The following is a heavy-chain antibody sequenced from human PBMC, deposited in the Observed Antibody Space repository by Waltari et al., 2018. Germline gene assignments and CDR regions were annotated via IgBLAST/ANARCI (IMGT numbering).Heavy chain of an antibody. V-gene: IGHV3-30*09. D-gene: IGHD3-16*02. CDR3: ARNYRVG. Sequence: QVHLVESGGGVVQPGRSLTLSCAASGFTFNSYAMHWVRQTPGKGLEWVAAISYDSENIYYADSVNGRFAISRDNSKNIVYLQMNNLKTDDTAVYYCARNYRVGWGQGTLVTVSS. J-gene: IGHJ4*02. CDR2: ISYDSENI. CDR1: GFTFNSYA.